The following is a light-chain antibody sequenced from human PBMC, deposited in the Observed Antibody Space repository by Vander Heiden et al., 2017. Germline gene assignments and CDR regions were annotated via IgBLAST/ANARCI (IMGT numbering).Light chain of an antibody. CDR3: QQYGSSSWT. CDR2: RAS. CDR1: QGVTSRF. J-gene: IGKJ1*01. V-gene: IGKV3-20*01. Sequence: EIVSTQSPGTLPSSPGDRATLSCRASQGVTSRFLAWYQQKSGQAPRLLIYRASSRATGVPDRFSGSGSGTDYTLTISRLEPEDFGVYYCQQYGSSSWTFGQGTNVEIK.